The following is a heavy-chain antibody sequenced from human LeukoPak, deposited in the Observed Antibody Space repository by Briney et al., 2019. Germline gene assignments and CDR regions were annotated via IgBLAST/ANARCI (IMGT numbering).Heavy chain of an antibody. CDR3: GKDADLGY. CDR2: IFPGDSDI. CDR1: GYSFSNYW. J-gene: IGHJ4*02. Sequence: GDSLKISCKGPGYSFSNYWIHWVRQMPGKGLEWMGIIFPGDSDIRYSPSFQGQVTISVDKSISTAYLQWSSLKASDTAMYYCGKDADLGYWGQGTLVTVSS. D-gene: IGHD4-17*01. V-gene: IGHV5-51*01.